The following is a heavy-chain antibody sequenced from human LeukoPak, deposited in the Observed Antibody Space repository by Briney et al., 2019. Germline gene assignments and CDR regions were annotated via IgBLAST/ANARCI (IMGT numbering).Heavy chain of an antibody. D-gene: IGHD4-17*01. CDR3: ARDLEDYGDYSGVYYFDY. Sequence: GGSLRLSCVASGFSFSDYYMTWMRQTPGKGLEWVSYISSSGSTIYYADSVKGRFTISRDNAKNSLYLQMNSLRAEDTAVYYCARDLEDYGDYSGVYYFDYWGQGTLVTVSS. J-gene: IGHJ4*02. CDR1: GFSFSDYY. CDR2: ISSSGSTI. V-gene: IGHV3-11*01.